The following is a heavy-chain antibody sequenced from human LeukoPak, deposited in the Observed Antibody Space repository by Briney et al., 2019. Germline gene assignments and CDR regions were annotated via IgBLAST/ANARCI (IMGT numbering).Heavy chain of an antibody. V-gene: IGHV3-7*01. Sequence: GSLRLSRAASGFNFSSYWMSLVRQAPGEGLGWVANIKEGGSEKYYVESVKGRFTISRDNAKNSLFLQMNSLRGEDTAMYYCARGGSSRFGYWGQGTLVTVSS. D-gene: IGHD1-26*01. CDR1: GFNFSSYW. CDR2: IKEGGSEK. J-gene: IGHJ4*02. CDR3: ARGGSSRFGY.